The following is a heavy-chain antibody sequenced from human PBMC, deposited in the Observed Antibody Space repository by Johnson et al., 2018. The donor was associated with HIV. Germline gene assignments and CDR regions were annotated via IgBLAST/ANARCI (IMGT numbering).Heavy chain of an antibody. D-gene: IGHD4-23*01. Sequence: VQLVESGGGVVRPGGSLRLSCAASGFTFNSYGMSWVRQAPGKGLEWVSGLNWTGGSTCYADSVKGRFTISRDNAKNSLYLQMNRLRAEDTALYYCARDSTVGHDAFDIWGQGTMVTVSS. CDR1: GFTFNSYG. V-gene: IGHV3-20*04. CDR2: LNWTGGST. CDR3: ARDSTVGHDAFDI. J-gene: IGHJ3*02.